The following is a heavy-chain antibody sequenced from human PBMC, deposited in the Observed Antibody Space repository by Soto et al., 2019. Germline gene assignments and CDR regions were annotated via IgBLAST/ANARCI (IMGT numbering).Heavy chain of an antibody. CDR1: GFTFATYG. J-gene: IGHJ4*02. Sequence: QVQLVESGGGVVQPGTSLRLSCAASGFTFATYGMHWVRQPPGKGLQWVAVTWYDGSENFYGDSVKGRFTISRDSSKNTLNLQMDSLTAEDTAVYYCATGFYCSSIDHWGQGTLVTVTS. D-gene: IGHD3-22*01. CDR3: ATGFYCSSIDH. V-gene: IGHV3-33*01. CDR2: TWYDGSEN.